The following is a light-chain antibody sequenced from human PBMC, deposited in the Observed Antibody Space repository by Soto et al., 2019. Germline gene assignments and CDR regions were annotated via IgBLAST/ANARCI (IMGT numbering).Light chain of an antibody. Sequence: EIVLTQSPGSLSLSPGERATLSCRASQSVDSTFFAWYQKKPGQAPRLLMYGVSKRATGIPDRFSGSGSGTDFTLTISRLEGEDLAVYYCQQYMSSVTFGQGTRVEIK. V-gene: IGKV3-20*01. CDR2: GVS. CDR3: QQYMSSVT. CDR1: QSVDSTF. J-gene: IGKJ1*01.